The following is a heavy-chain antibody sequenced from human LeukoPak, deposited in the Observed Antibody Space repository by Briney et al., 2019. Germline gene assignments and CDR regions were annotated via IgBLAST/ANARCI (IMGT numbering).Heavy chain of an antibody. CDR3: ARLRVVVVPDAFDI. D-gene: IGHD3-22*01. J-gene: IGHJ3*02. V-gene: IGHV4-4*07. CDR2: IYTSGST. CDR1: GGSISSYY. Sequence: KPSVTLSLTCTVSGGSISSYYWSWIRQPAGKGLEWIGRIYTSGSTNYNPSLKSRVTMSVDTSKNQFSLKLSSVTAADTAVYYCARLRVVVVPDAFDIWGQGTMVTVSS.